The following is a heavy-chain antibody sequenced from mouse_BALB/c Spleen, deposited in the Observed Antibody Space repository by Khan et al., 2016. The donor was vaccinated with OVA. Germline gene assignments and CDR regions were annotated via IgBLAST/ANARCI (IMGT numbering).Heavy chain of an antibody. CDR1: GFTFSSYA. CDR2: ISSGGNT. CDR3: TRLVDY. Sequence: EVQVVESGGGLVKPGGSLKLSCAASGFTFSSYAVSWVRQTPEKRLEWVASISSGGNTYYPDSVKGRFTISRDDARNILYLQMSSLRSEDTAMYYCTRLVDYWGQGTSVTVSS. J-gene: IGHJ4*01. V-gene: IGHV5-6-5*01.